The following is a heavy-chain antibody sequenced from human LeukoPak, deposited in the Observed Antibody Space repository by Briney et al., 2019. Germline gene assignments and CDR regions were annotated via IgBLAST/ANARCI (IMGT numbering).Heavy chain of an antibody. Sequence: GGSLRLSCAASGFTFDDYGISWVRQAPGKGLEWVSGINWNGGSTGYADSVKGRFTISRDNAKNSLYLQMNSLRAEDTALYYCARGTYYDFWSGYYQNRYFDYWGQGTLVTVSS. J-gene: IGHJ4*02. V-gene: IGHV3-20*04. CDR2: INWNGGST. CDR1: GFTFDDYG. CDR3: ARGTYYDFWSGYYQNRYFDY. D-gene: IGHD3-3*01.